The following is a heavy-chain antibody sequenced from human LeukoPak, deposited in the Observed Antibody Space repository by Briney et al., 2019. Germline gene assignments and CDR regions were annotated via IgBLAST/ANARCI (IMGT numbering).Heavy chain of an antibody. Sequence: GGSLRLSCAASGFTFSSYAMSWVRQAPGKGLEWVSAISGSGGSTYYADSVKGRFTISRDNSKNTLYLQVNSLRAEDTAVYYCAKAVGATRHPYYFDYWGQGTLVTVSS. CDR1: GFTFSSYA. D-gene: IGHD1-26*01. CDR3: AKAVGATRHPYYFDY. V-gene: IGHV3-23*01. J-gene: IGHJ4*02. CDR2: ISGSGGST.